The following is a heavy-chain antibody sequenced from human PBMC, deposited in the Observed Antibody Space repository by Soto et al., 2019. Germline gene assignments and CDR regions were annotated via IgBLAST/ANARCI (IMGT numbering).Heavy chain of an antibody. CDR3: ARHGDY. J-gene: IGHJ4*02. CDR2: INSDGIST. V-gene: IGHV3-74*01. Sequence: EVQLVESGGGLVQPGGSLRLSCAASGFTFSVYWMHWVRQAPGQGLVWVSRINSDGISTSYADSVKGPFTISRDNAKNTLYLQMNNLRAEDTAVYYCARHGDYWGQGTLVTVSS. CDR1: GFTFSVYW.